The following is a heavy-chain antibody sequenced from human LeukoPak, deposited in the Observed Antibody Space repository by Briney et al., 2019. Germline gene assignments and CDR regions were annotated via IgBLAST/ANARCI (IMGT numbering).Heavy chain of an antibody. CDR1: GFTFDSFA. CDR2: ISGSGAST. CDR3: AKRPTTVTTFGRDY. V-gene: IGHV3-23*01. J-gene: IGHJ4*02. D-gene: IGHD4-17*01. Sequence: PGGPLRLSCAASGFTFDSFAVSWVRQAPGKGLEWLSAISGSGASTYYGDSVKGRFTISRGNSRDTLYLQMDSLRAEDTAVYYCAKRPTTVTTFGRDYWGQGTLVTVSS.